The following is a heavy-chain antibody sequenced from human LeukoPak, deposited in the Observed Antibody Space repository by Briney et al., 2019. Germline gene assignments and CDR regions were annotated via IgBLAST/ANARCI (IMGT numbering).Heavy chain of an antibody. Sequence: GGCLGLSCAASRFTFSDYGMNWVRQAPGERLEWGSYISSSSDSIYYADSVKGRFTISRDNAENSLYLQMNSLRDEDTAVYFCARAMSSGYDYWGQGTLVTVPS. D-gene: IGHD6-19*01. V-gene: IGHV3-48*02. CDR3: ARAMSSGYDY. CDR1: RFTFSDYG. CDR2: ISSSSDSI. J-gene: IGHJ4*02.